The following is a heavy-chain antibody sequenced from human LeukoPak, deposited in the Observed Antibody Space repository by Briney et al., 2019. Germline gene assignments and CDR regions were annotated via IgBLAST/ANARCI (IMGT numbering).Heavy chain of an antibody. V-gene: IGHV4-34*01. D-gene: IGHD4-17*01. CDR3: ARVRSYGDLFDP. CDR2: INHSGST. CDR1: GGSFSGYY. Sequence: PSETLSLTCAVYGGSFSGYYWSWIRQPPGKGLEWIGEINHSGSTNYNPSLKSRVTISVDTSKNQFSLKLSSVTAADTAVYYCARVRSYGDLFDPWGQGTLVTVSS. J-gene: IGHJ5*02.